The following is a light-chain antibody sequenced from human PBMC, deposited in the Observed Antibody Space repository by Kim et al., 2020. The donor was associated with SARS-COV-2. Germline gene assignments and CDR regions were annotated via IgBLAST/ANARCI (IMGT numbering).Light chain of an antibody. V-gene: IGKV3-20*01. CDR2: GGS. Sequence: PGERATLSCRASQSLSSTYLAWYQQKPGQPPRLLIYGGSSRATGIPDRFSGSGSGTDFTLTITRLEPEDSAVYYCQQFGSSPMTFGQGTRLEIK. CDR3: QQFGSSPMT. CDR1: QSLSSTY. J-gene: IGKJ5*01.